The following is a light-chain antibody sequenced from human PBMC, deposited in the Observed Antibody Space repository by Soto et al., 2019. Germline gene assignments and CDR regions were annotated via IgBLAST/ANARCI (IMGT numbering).Light chain of an antibody. V-gene: IGKV4-1*01. J-gene: IGKJ2*01. CDR2: WAS. CDR1: QSILYSSNNKNY. Sequence: DIVMTQSPDSLAVSLGERATINCKSSQSILYSSNNKNYLAWYQQKPGQPLKLLIYWASTRESGVPDRFSGSGSGTDFTLTISSLQAEDVAVYYCQQYYSTLPYTFGQGTKLEIK. CDR3: QQYYSTLPYT.